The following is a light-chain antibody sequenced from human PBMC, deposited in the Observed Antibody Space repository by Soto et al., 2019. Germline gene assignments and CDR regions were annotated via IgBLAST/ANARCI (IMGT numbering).Light chain of an antibody. V-gene: IGKV4-1*01. J-gene: IGKJ3*01. CDR2: WAS. Sequence: DIVMTQSPDSLAVSLGERATINCKSSQSVLYSSNNKNYLAWYQQKPGQPPKLLIYWASTRESGVPDRFSGSGSGTEFTLTISSLQSEDFAVYYCQQYNNWPPVFTFGPGTKVDIK. CDR3: QQYNNWPPVFT. CDR1: QSVLYSSNNKNY.